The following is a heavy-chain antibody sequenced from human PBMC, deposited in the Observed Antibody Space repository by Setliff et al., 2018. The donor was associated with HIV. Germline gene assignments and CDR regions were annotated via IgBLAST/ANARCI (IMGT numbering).Heavy chain of an antibody. CDR1: GGSLISETHY. CDR2: VSYSGRS. J-gene: IGHJ2*01. CDR3: ARHAQLGGAHFDL. Sequence: LSLTCTVSGGSLISETHYWGWIRQPPGKGLEWIASVSYSGRSHYSASLKSRVVISADSSNDQFSLKVKYVSAADTAVYFCARHAQLGGAHFDLWGPGSLVTVSS. V-gene: IGHV4-39*01. D-gene: IGHD7-27*01.